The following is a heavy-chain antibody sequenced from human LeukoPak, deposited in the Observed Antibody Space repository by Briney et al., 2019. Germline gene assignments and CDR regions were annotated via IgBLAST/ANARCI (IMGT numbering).Heavy chain of an antibody. Sequence: GESLKISCKGSGYSFTSYWIGWVRQMPGKGLEWMGIIYPGDSDTRYSPSFQGQVTISADKSISITYLQWSSLKASDTAMYYCATPYPREYCSSTTCYFNYWGQGTLVTVSS. CDR2: IYPGDSDT. V-gene: IGHV5-51*01. D-gene: IGHD2-2*01. CDR3: ATPYPREYCSSTTCYFNY. J-gene: IGHJ4*02. CDR1: GYSFTSYW.